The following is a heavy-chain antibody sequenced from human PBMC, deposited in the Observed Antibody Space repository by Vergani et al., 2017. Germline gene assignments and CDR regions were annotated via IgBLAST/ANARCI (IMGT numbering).Heavy chain of an antibody. J-gene: IGHJ4*02. CDR2: IYYSGST. V-gene: IGHV4-30-4*01. CDR1: GGSISSGDYS. D-gene: IGHD3-22*01. CDR3: ARHGNNGSSVYYYRFDY. Sequence: QVQLQESGPGLVKPSQTLSLTCTVSGGSISSGDYSWSWIRQPPGKCLEWIGYIYYSGSTYYNPSLKSRVTISVDTSKNQFSLKLSSVTAADTAVYYCARHGNNGSSVYYYRFDYWSQGTLVTVSS.